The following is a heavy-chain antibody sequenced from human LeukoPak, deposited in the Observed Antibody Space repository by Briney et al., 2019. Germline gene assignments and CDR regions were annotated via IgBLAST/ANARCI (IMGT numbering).Heavy chain of an antibody. V-gene: IGHV4-4*09. CDR3: ATQALDQSTNWFDP. CDR1: GDSISNYY. Sequence: PSETLSLTCTVSGDSISNYYWSWVRQLPGKGLEWIGYIYPSGSTNYSPSLKSRVTISLDTSKNQFSLNLNSVTAADTAVYYCATQALDQSTNWFDPWGQGTLVTVSS. J-gene: IGHJ5*02. CDR2: IYPSGST. D-gene: IGHD3-9*01.